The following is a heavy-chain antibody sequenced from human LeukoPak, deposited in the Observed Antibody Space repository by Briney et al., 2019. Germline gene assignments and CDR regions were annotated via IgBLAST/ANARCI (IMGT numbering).Heavy chain of an antibody. V-gene: IGHV3-69-1*01. D-gene: IGHD4-17*01. Sequence: ETLSLTCTVSGGSISSSSYSWGWIRQPPGKGLEWVSSIRSKHIYYADSVKGRFSISRDDASNSLFLHMNGLRDEDTAVYYCARDMTTETTCYLQHWGQGTLVTVSS. CDR2: IRSKHI. J-gene: IGHJ1*01. CDR3: ARDMTTETTCYLQH. CDR1: GGSISSSSYS.